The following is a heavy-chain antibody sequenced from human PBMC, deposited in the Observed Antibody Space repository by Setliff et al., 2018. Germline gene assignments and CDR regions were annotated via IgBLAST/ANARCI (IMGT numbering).Heavy chain of an antibody. J-gene: IGHJ5*02. Sequence: SETLSLTCAVSGGSISSGNWXSGVRQTPGKGLXWIGEIDHSGNTDYNPSLKSXVTXSIDXSMNQFSLNLNSVTAADTAVYYCAXXXXXXLDLWGQGMLVTVSS. V-gene: IGHV4-4*02. CDR3: AXXXXXXLDL. CDR1: GGSISSGNW. CDR2: IDHSGNT.